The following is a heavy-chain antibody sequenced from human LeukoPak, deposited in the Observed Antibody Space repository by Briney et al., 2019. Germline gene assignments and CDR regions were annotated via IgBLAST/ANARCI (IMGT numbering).Heavy chain of an antibody. V-gene: IGHV4-61*02. CDR2: IYTSGST. D-gene: IGHD3-16*01. Sequence: SETLSLTCTVSGGSISSGTYYWSWIRQPAGKGLEWIGRIYTSGSTNYNPSLKSRVTMSVDTSKNQFSLKLSSVTAADTAVYYCAREGEGFDPWGQGTLVTVSS. CDR1: GGSISSGTYY. CDR3: AREGEGFDP. J-gene: IGHJ5*02.